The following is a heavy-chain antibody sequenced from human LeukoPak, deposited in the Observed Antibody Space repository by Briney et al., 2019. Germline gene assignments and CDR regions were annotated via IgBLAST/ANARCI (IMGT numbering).Heavy chain of an antibody. CDR1: GCTFNNAW. D-gene: IGHD3-3*01. Sequence: GGSLRLSCAASGCTFNNAWMNWVRQAPGKGLEWVGRIKTKTDGETTDYAAPVKGRFTVSRDDSKNTLYLQMNSLKTEDTAFYYCTTAFFEGNYWGQGTLVTVSS. CDR3: TTAFFEGNY. V-gene: IGHV3-15*07. J-gene: IGHJ4*02. CDR2: IKTKTDGETT.